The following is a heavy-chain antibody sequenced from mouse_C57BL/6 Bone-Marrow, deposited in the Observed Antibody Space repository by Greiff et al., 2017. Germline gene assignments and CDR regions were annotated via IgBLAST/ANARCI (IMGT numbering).Heavy chain of an antibody. Sequence: VQRVESGAELVRPGASVTLSCKASGYTFTDYEMHWVKQTPVHGLEWIGAIDPETGGTAYNQKFKGKAILTADKSSSTAYMELRSLTSEDSAVYYCTSRDYYGSSYDAWFAYWGQGTLVTVSA. J-gene: IGHJ3*01. D-gene: IGHD1-1*01. CDR3: TSRDYYGSSYDAWFAY. V-gene: IGHV1-15*01. CDR1: GYTFTDYE. CDR2: IDPETGGT.